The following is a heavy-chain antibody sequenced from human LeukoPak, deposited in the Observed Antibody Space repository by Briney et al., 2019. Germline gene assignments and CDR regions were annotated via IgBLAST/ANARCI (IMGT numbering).Heavy chain of an antibody. J-gene: IGHJ4*02. D-gene: IGHD1-26*01. V-gene: IGHV3-30*02. Sequence: PGGSLRLSCAASGFTFSSYGMHWVRQAPGKGLEWVAFIRYDGSNKYYADSVKGRFTISRDNSKNTPYLQMNSLRAEDTAVYYCAKDQDLVGASNFDYWGQGTLVTVSS. CDR2: IRYDGSNK. CDR3: AKDQDLVGASNFDY. CDR1: GFTFSSYG.